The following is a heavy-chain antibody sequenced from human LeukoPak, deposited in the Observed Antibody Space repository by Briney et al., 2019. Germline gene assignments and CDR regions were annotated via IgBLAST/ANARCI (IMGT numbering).Heavy chain of an antibody. J-gene: IGHJ5*02. D-gene: IGHD3-10*01. CDR3: SSYLWFGELSAFT. CDR2: ISSSSSYI. Sequence: PVGSLRLSCAASGFTFSSYSMNWVRQAPGKGLEWVSSISSSSSYIYYADSVKGRFTISRDNAKNSLYLQMNSLRAEDTAVYYCSSYLWFGELSAFTWGQGTLVTVSS. V-gene: IGHV3-21*01. CDR1: GFTFSSYS.